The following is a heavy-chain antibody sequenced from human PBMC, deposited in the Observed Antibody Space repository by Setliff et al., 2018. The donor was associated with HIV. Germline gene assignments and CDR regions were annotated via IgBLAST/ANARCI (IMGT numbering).Heavy chain of an antibody. CDR1: DGSISSYY. J-gene: IGHJ4*02. CDR2: IYYSGST. D-gene: IGHD5-12*01. V-gene: IGHV4-39*01. CDR3: ARHLYGGYTGGFDY. Sequence: PSETLSLTCTVSDGSISSYYWGWIRQPPGKGLEWIGSIYYSGSTYYNPSLKSRVTISVDTSKNQYSLKLSSVTAADTAVYYCARHLYGGYTGGFDYWGQGTL.